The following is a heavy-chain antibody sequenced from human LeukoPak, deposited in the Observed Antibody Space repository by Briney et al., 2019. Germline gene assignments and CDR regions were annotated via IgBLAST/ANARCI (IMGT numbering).Heavy chain of an antibody. D-gene: IGHD3-22*01. J-gene: IGHJ4*02. CDR2: LNSDGTTT. V-gene: IGHV3-74*01. CDR1: GFTFSKYW. Sequence: GGSLRLSCAASGFTFSKYWMHWVRQAPGKGLVWVSRLNSDGTTTNYADSVRGRFTISRDNAKNTLYLQMNSLRAEDTAVYYCARADGTMIVVVPNFDYWGQGTLVTVSS. CDR3: ARADGTMIVVVPNFDY.